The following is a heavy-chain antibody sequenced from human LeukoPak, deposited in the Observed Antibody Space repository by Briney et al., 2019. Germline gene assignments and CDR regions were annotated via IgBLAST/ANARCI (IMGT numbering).Heavy chain of an antibody. CDR2: IYYSGHT. V-gene: IGHV4-31*03. J-gene: IGHJ5*02. CDR3: ATIRTGANWYDP. CDR1: GASISSEGYY. D-gene: IGHD1-1*01. Sequence: SETLSLTCTVSGASISSEGYYWSWIRQHPGEGLELIGFIYYSGHTYYNPSLKSRVSKSLDASKSQISLKLSSATAADTAIYYCATIRTGANWYDPWGQGTLVTVSS.